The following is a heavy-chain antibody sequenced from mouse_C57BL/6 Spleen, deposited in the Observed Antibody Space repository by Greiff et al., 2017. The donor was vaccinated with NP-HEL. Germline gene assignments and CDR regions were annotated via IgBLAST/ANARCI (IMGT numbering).Heavy chain of an antibody. CDR2: INPSNGGT. D-gene: IGHD4-1*01. CDR3: ARGTGTWYFDV. V-gene: IGHV1-53*01. J-gene: IGHJ1*03. Sequence: VQLQQPGTELVKPGASVKLSCKASGYTFTSYWMHWVKQRPGQGLEWIGNINPSNGGTNYNEKFKSKATLTVDKSSSTAYMQLSSLTSEDAAVYDCARGTGTWYFDVWGTGTTVTVSS. CDR1: GYTFTSYW.